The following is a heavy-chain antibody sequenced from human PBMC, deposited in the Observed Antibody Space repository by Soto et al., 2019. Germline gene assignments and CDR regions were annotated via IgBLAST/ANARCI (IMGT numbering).Heavy chain of an antibody. CDR2: FSASGGST. V-gene: IGHV3-23*01. Sequence: EVQLLESGGGLVQPGGSLRLSCVASGFTFSNYVMSWVRQAPGKGLAWVASFSASGGSTYYADSVKGRFTISRDNSRNTLYLQMNSLSVEDTALYYCAKAGQWLADFDYWGQGTLVTVSS. CDR1: GFTFSNYV. CDR3: AKAGQWLADFDY. D-gene: IGHD6-19*01. J-gene: IGHJ4*02.